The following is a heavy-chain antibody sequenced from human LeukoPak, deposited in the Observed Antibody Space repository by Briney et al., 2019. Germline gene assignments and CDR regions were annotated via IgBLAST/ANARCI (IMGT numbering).Heavy chain of an antibody. J-gene: IGHJ5*02. CDR3: ASLGTLVP. CDR2: INTDGSIT. Sequence: PGGSLRLSCAASGFTFSTYFMHWVRQAPGKGLVWVSRINTDGSITTYADSVKGRFTISRDNAKNTLYLQMNSLRDEDTAVYYCASLGTLVPWGQGTLVTVSS. V-gene: IGHV3-74*01. CDR1: GFTFSTYF. D-gene: IGHD3-9*01.